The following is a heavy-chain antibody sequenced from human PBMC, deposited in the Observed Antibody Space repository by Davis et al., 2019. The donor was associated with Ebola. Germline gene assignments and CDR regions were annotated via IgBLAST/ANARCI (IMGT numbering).Heavy chain of an antibody. CDR1: GFTFSNFW. D-gene: IGHD1-1*01. CDR2: INQDGSKE. V-gene: IGHV3-7*03. Sequence: GGSLRLSCAVSGFTFSNFWMTWVRQAPGKGLEWVANINQDGSKENYVDSVRGRFTISRDNTQNTLYLQMNSLRVDDTAVYYCARDQQLFFWGQGTLVTVSS. J-gene: IGHJ1*01. CDR3: ARDQQLFF.